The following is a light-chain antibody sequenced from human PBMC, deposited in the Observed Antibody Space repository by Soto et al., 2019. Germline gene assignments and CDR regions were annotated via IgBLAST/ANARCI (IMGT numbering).Light chain of an antibody. J-gene: IGKJ1*01. CDR3: QQYKTFWT. CDR1: QSVSNW. Sequence: DIQMTQSPSTLSASVGDRVTITCRASQSVSNWLAWFQHKPGKAPKLLIYKASSLQSGVSSRFSGGGSGTEFTLTISSLPHDDFANYYCQQYKTFWTFGSGTKVEIK. V-gene: IGKV1-5*03. CDR2: KAS.